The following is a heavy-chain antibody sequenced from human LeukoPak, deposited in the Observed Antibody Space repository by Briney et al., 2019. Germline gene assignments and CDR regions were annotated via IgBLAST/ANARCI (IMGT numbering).Heavy chain of an antibody. D-gene: IGHD3-9*01. CDR2: IHHRAGT. Sequence: SETLSLTCAVYGGSFTHYYWSWIRQVPGKGLEWIGEIHHRAGTNYNPSLKSRVTISVDTSKNQFSLKLTSVTAADTAVYYCARPLTISWKRGLDVWGQGTTVTVSS. CDR1: GGSFTHYY. J-gene: IGHJ6*02. CDR3: ARPLTISWKRGLDV. V-gene: IGHV4-34*01.